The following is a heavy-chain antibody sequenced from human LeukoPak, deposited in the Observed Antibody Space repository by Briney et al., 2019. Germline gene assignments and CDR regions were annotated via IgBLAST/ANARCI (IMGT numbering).Heavy chain of an antibody. J-gene: IGHJ4*02. CDR1: GFTFSSYA. D-gene: IGHD2-21*02. CDR3: AKDAAHIVVVTARPGPFDY. Sequence: GGSLRLSCAASGFTFSSYAMHWVRQAPGKGLEWVAVISYDGSNKYYADSVKGRFTISRDNSKNTLYLQMNSLRAEDTAVYYCAKDAAHIVVVTARPGPFDYWGQGTLVTVSS. V-gene: IGHV3-30-3*01. CDR2: ISYDGSNK.